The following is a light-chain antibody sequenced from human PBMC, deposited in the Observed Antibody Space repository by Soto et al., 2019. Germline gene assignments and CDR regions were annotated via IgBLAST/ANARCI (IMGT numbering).Light chain of an antibody. J-gene: IGKJ3*01. CDR2: DAS. Sequence: ENVLTQSPGTLSLSPGERATLSCRASQSVSSTFLAWYQQKPGQAPRLLIYDASSKATGVPDRFSGSGSGTDFTLSISRPEPEDFAVYYCQQYGSSPFTFGPGTKVDI. CDR1: QSVSSTF. V-gene: IGKV3-20*01. CDR3: QQYGSSPFT.